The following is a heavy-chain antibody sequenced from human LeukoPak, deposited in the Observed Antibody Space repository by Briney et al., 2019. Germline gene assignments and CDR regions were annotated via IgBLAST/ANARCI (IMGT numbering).Heavy chain of an antibody. CDR3: AKGLDIVVPYYAMDV. CDR1: GFTFSSYA. Sequence: GGSLRLSCAASGFTFSSYAMSWVRQAPGKGLEWVSAISGSGGSTYYADSVKGRFTTSRDNSKNTLYLQMNSLRAEDTAVYYCAKGLDIVVPYYAMDVWGQGTTVTVSS. V-gene: IGHV3-23*01. CDR2: ISGSGGST. J-gene: IGHJ6*02. D-gene: IGHD2-2*01.